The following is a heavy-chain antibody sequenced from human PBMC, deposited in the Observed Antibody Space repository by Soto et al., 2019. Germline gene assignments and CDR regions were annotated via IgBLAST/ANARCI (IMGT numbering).Heavy chain of an antibody. V-gene: IGHV4-31*03. CDR2: ISYSGST. CDR1: GGSISSGGYY. J-gene: IGHJ4*01. Sequence: QVQLQESGPGLVQPSQTLSLTCTVSGGSISSGGYYWSWIRQHPGTSLGWIGHISYSGSTFYNTSLQRRVTVSVDTSRNQFSLVVCCVNAADTAVYYCARGVLNWGQGTLVTVSS. CDR3: ARGVLN.